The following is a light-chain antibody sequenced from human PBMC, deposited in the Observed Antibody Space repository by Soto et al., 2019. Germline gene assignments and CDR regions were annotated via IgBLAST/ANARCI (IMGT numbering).Light chain of an antibody. J-gene: IGKJ4*01. V-gene: IGKV3-11*01. CDR3: QKYNSAPLT. CDR2: DAS. Sequence: EIVLTQSPATLSLSPGERATLSCRASQSIGLAIAWYQHKPGQAPRLLIFDASHRATGIPGRFSGSGSGTDFTLTISNLQPEDVATYYCQKYNSAPLTFGGGTKVDIK. CDR1: QSIGLA.